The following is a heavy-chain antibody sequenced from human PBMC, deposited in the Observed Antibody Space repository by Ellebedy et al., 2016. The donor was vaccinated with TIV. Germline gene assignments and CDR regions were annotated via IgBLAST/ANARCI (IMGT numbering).Heavy chain of an antibody. J-gene: IGHJ4*02. CDR3: ARALDFCTGGNCYSYYFDH. V-gene: IGHV3-21*01. Sequence: GESLKISCAASGFTFTSYSMNWVRQAPGKGLEWVSSISSYSSYMYYADSVKGRFTISRDNAENSLYLQMNSLRAGDTAVYYCARALDFCTGGNCYSYYFDHWGQGSLVTVSS. CDR2: ISSYSSYM. D-gene: IGHD2-15*01. CDR1: GFTFTSYS.